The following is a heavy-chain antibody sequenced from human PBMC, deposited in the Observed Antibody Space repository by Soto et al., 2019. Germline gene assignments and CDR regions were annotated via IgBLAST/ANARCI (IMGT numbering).Heavy chain of an antibody. CDR3: TTDLTTTLPTSLDY. D-gene: IGHD4-4*01. Sequence: GGSLRLSCAASGFTFSNAWMSWVRQAPGKGLEWVGRIKSKTDGGTTDYAAPVKGRFTISRDDSKNTLYLQMNSLKTEDTAVYYCTTDLTTTLPTSLDYWGQGTLVTVST. CDR1: GFTFSNAW. CDR2: IKSKTDGGTT. J-gene: IGHJ4*02. V-gene: IGHV3-15*01.